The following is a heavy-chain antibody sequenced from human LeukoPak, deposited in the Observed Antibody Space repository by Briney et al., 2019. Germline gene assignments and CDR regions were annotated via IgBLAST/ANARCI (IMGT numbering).Heavy chain of an antibody. J-gene: IGHJ6*02. CDR1: GGSFSGYY. V-gene: IGHV4-34*01. CDR3: ARGLKTTVTTFFYYYGMDV. D-gene: IGHD4-17*01. CDR2: INHSGST. Sequence: KASETLSLTCAVYGGSFSGYYWSWIRQPPGKGLEWIGEINHSGSTNYNPSLKSRVTISVDTSKNQFSLKLSSVTAADTAVYYCARGLKTTVTTFFYYYGMDVWGQGTTVTVSS.